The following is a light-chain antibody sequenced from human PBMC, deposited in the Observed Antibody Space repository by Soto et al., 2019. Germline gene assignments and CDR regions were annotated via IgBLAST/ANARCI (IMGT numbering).Light chain of an antibody. CDR3: QPYNSASRT. V-gene: IGKV1-27*01. CDR1: QSISEY. CDR2: GAS. J-gene: IGKJ1*01. Sequence: MTQSPLSLSVTPGEPASITCRASQSISEYLAWYQKKPEEVPKLLIYGASILQSGVPPRFSGRGSGTVFTLTITSLQPEDVATYYCQPYNSASRTFGQGTKVDIK.